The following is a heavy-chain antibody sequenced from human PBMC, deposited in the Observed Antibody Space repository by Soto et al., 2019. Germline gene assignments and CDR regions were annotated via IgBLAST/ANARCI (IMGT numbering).Heavy chain of an antibody. Sequence: ASVKVSFKASGYTFTSYGISWVRQAPGQGLEWMGWISAYNGNTNYAQKLQGRVTMTTDTSTSTAYMELRSLRSDDTAVYYCARVSGDIVLMVYDLGDAFDIWGQGTMVTVSS. CDR1: GYTFTSYG. D-gene: IGHD2-8*01. CDR3: ARVSGDIVLMVYDLGDAFDI. V-gene: IGHV1-18*04. CDR2: ISAYNGNT. J-gene: IGHJ3*02.